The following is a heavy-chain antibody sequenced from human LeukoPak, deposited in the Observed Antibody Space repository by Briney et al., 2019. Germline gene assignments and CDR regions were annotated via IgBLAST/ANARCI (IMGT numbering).Heavy chain of an antibody. V-gene: IGHV1-2*02. CDR1: GYTFTDYY. Sequence: GASVKVSCKASGYTFTDYYMHWVRQAPGQGLEWMGWINPNSGGTNYAQKFQDRVTMTRDTSISTAYMELSRLRSDDTAVYYCARAIAGAGSKGYFDCWGQGTLVTVSS. CDR3: ARAIAGAGSKGYFDC. D-gene: IGHD6-13*01. J-gene: IGHJ4*02. CDR2: INPNSGGT.